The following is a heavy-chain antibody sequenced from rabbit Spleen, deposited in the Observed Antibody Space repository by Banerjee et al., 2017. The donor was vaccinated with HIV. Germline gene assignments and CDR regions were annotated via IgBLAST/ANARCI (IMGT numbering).Heavy chain of an antibody. D-gene: IGHD1-1*01. V-gene: IGHV1S47*01. J-gene: IGHJ4*01. CDR2: IDPVFDSS. Sequence: QEQLVESGGGLVQPGGSLTLSCKASGFDFNDYGVSWVRQAPGKGLEWVGYIDPVFDSSYYANWVNGRFTLSSHNAQATLSLQLNSLTAADAATYFCVRVASSFNYDINYFDLWGPGTLVTVS. CDR3: VRVASSFNYDINYFDL. CDR1: GFDFNDYG.